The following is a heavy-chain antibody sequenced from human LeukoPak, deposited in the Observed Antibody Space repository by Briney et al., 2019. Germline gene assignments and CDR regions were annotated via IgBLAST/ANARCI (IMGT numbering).Heavy chain of an antibody. CDR3: ARGGRGGAFDI. D-gene: IGHD1-26*01. J-gene: IGHJ3*02. V-gene: IGHV3-74*01. CDR1: GFTFSSYS. Sequence: GGSLRLSCAASGFTFSSYSMNWVRQGPGKGLVWVSRIYSDGSRTTYADSVKGRFTISGDNAKNTLYLQMNSLRAEDTAVYYCARGGRGGAFDIWGHGTMVTVSS. CDR2: IYSDGSRT.